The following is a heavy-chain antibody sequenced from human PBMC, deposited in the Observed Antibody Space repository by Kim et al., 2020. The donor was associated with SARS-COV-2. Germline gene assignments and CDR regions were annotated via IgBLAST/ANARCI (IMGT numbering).Heavy chain of an antibody. V-gene: IGHV3-53*01. D-gene: IGHD2-8*01. Sequence: YADSVKGRVTKSRDNSKNTRYLQMNSLRAEDTAGYYCARDVPYNGAWVDPWGQGTLVTVSS. CDR3: ARDVPYNGAWVDP. J-gene: IGHJ5*02.